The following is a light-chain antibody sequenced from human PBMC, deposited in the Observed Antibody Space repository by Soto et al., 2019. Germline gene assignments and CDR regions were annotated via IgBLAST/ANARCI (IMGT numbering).Light chain of an antibody. CDR1: SSNIGADYD. J-gene: IGLJ2*01. V-gene: IGLV1-40*01. Sequence: QSVLTQPPSVSGAPGQRVTISCTGSSSNIGADYDVHWYQHLPRTAPTLLIYGNNNRPSGVPDRFSGSKSGTSASLAITGLQVEDEGDYYCQSYDSSLRGSVFGGGTKLTVL. CDR3: QSYDSSLRGSV. CDR2: GNN.